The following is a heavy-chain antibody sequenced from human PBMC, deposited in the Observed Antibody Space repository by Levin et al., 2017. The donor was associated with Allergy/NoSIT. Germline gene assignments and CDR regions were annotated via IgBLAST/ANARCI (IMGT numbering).Heavy chain of an antibody. D-gene: IGHD6-13*01. CDR1: GGSFSGYY. CDR3: ARALAAGTEGYFDY. CDR2: INHSGST. Sequence: PSETLSLTCAVYGGSFSGYYWSWIRQPPGKGLEWIGEINHSGSTNYNPSLKSRVTISVDTSKNQFSLKLSSVTAADTAVYYCARALAAGTEGYFDYWGQGTLVTVSS. J-gene: IGHJ4*02. V-gene: IGHV4-34*01.